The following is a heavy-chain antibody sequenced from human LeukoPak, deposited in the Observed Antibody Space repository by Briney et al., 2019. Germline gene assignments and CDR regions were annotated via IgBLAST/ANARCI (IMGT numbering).Heavy chain of an antibody. CDR2: ISSSSSYI. Sequence: PGGSLRLSCAASGFTFSSYRMNWVRQAPGKGLEWVSSISSSSSYIYYADSVKGRFTISRDNAKNSLYLQMNSLRAEDTAVYYCARGTRALWNGDVFDIWGQGTMVTVSS. J-gene: IGHJ3*02. V-gene: IGHV3-21*01. CDR1: GFTFSSYR. CDR3: ARGTRALWNGDVFDI. D-gene: IGHD1-1*01.